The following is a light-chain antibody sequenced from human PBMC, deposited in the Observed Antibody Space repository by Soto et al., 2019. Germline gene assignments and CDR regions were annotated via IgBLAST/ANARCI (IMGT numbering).Light chain of an antibody. Sequence: QSALTQPASVSGSPGQTITISCTGTSSDIGGYNAVSWYQHHPGKAPKLIIYEVTHRPSGVSDRFSASKSGSTASLTISGLQAEDEADYYCNSFRVSHLYVFGTGTKVTV. CDR1: SSDIGGYNA. CDR3: NSFRVSHLYV. CDR2: EVT. V-gene: IGLV2-14*01. J-gene: IGLJ1*01.